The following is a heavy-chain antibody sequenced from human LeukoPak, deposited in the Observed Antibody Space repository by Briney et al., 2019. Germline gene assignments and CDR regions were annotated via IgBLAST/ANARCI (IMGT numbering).Heavy chain of an antibody. CDR2: IIPIFGTA. J-gene: IGHJ2*01. Sequence: GASVKVSCKASGGTFSSYAISWVRQAPGQGLEWMGGIIPIFGTANYAQKFQGRVTLTADESTSTAYMELSSLRSEDPAVYYCARERPYYDILTGYYHPGYFDLWGRGTLVTVSS. D-gene: IGHD3-9*01. CDR1: GGTFSSYA. V-gene: IGHV1-69*13. CDR3: ARERPYYDILTGYYHPGYFDL.